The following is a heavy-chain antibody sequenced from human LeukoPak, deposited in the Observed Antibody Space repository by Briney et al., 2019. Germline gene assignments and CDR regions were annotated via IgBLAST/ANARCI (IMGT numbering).Heavy chain of an antibody. J-gene: IGHJ4*02. V-gene: IGHV4-34*01. CDR2: IKHSGYT. CDR1: GVSFNDYY. Sequence: KPSETLSLTCAVSGVSFNDYYWSWVRQTPGKGLEWIGEIKHSGYTNDSPSLKRRVTLSIDTSRKQFSFNLRSVTVADSGIYYCTRMTTGHDYWGQGTLVTVSS. D-gene: IGHD4-17*01. CDR3: TRMTTGHDY.